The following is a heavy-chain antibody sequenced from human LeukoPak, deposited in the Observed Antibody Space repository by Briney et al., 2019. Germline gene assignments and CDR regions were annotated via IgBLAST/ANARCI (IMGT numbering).Heavy chain of an antibody. CDR2: IYPGDSDT. CDR1: GYSFTSYW. Sequence: GESLKISCKGSGYSFTSYWIGWVRQMPGKGLEWMGIIYPGDSDTRYSPSFQGQVTISADKSISNAYLQWSSLKASDTAMYYCARSATKKQYYYDSSGYLDYWGQGTLVTVSS. J-gene: IGHJ4*02. V-gene: IGHV5-51*01. CDR3: ARSATKKQYYYDSSGYLDY. D-gene: IGHD3-22*01.